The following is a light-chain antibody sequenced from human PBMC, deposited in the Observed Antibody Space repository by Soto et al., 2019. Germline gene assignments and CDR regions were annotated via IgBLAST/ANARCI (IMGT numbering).Light chain of an antibody. CDR3: QSWGSDSHG. Sequence: QPVLTQSPSASASLGASVKLTCTVTGGHTTYAIAWHQQQPDKAPRYLMTLNSDGTHFDGDGIPDRFSGSSSGAERYLTISSLQPEDEADYYCQSWGSDSHGFGAGTKGTVL. CDR1: GGHTTYA. CDR2: LNSDGTH. J-gene: IGLJ1*01. V-gene: IGLV4-69*01.